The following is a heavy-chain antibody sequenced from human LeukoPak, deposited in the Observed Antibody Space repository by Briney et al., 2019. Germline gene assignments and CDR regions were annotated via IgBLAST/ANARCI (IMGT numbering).Heavy chain of an antibody. Sequence: GGSLRLSCAASGFTFTSYTMHWVRQPPGQGLEWVAATSYDGGNRYYADYMKGRFTISRDNSNNTLFLQMKSLRPEDTAVYFCARKSLWFKYYDYWGQGIWVTVSS. D-gene: IGHD2-21*01. V-gene: IGHV3-30*01. CDR1: GFTFTSYT. J-gene: IGHJ4*02. CDR3: ARKSLWFKYYDY. CDR2: TSYDGGNR.